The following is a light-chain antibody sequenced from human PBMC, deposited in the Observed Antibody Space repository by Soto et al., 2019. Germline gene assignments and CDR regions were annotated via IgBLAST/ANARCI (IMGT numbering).Light chain of an antibody. Sequence: IVMTQSPDSRAVSLVGSATINCKSTQSVFSSSNNKNYLAWYQQKAGQPPQMLLYWASTRESGVTERFSGSRSGTDFTPTTSSLQHEDVAVYYCQQYYSHPYTFGQGTRLEI. CDR3: QQYYSHPYT. V-gene: IGKV4-1*01. CDR1: QSVFSSSNNKNY. J-gene: IGKJ5*01. CDR2: WAS.